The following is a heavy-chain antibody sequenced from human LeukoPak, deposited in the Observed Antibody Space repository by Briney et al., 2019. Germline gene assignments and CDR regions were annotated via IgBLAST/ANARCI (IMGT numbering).Heavy chain of an antibody. CDR3: ARDYGGSSPFDY. J-gene: IGHJ4*02. V-gene: IGHV3-7*01. CDR2: INQDGSEK. Sequence: PGGSLRLSCAASGFTFSTYWMSWVRQAPGKGLEWVANINQDGSEKYYVDSVKGRFTISRDNAKNSLYLQMNSLRDEDTAVYYCARDYGGSSPFDYWGQGTLVTVSS. D-gene: IGHD4-23*01. CDR1: GFTFSTYW.